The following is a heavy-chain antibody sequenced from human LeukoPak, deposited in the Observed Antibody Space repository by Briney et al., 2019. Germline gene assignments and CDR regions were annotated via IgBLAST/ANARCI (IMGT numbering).Heavy chain of an antibody. CDR1: GYTFTGYY. V-gene: IGHV1-2*06. CDR3: AVTTVTTGYFQH. Sequence: RASVKVSCKASGYTFTGYYMHRVRQAPGQGLEWMGRINPNSGGTNYAQKFQGRVTMTRDTSISTAYMELSRLRSDDTAVYYCAVTTVTTGYFQHWGQGTLVTVSS. CDR2: INPNSGGT. J-gene: IGHJ1*01. D-gene: IGHD4-17*01.